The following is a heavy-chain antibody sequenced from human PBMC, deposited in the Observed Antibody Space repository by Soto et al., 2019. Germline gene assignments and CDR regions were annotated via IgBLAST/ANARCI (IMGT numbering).Heavy chain of an antibody. CDR3: ARETRSGIAY. J-gene: IGHJ4*02. D-gene: IGHD6-19*01. CDR1: GGSISSYY. CDR2: IYYSGST. V-gene: IGHV4-59*01. Sequence: SETLSLTCTVSGGSISSYYWSWIRQPPGKGLEWIGYIYYSGSTNYNPSLKSRVTISVDTSKNQFSLKLSSVTAADTAVYYCARETRSGIAYWGQGTLVTVSS.